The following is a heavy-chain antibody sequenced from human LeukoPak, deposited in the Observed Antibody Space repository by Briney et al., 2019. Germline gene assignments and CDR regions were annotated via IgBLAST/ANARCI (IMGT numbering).Heavy chain of an antibody. Sequence: SETLSLTCTVSGGSISSGGYYWSWIRQPPGKGLEWIGYIYHSGSTYYNPSLKSRVTISVDRSKNQFSLKLSSVTAADTAVYYCARTPSYYYYMDVWGKGTTVTVSS. J-gene: IGHJ6*03. CDR3: ARTPSYYYYMDV. CDR2: IYHSGST. CDR1: GGSISSGGYY. V-gene: IGHV4-30-2*01.